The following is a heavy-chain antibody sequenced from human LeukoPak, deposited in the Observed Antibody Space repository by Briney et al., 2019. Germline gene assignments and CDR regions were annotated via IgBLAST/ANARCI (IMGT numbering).Heavy chain of an antibody. CDR1: GFTFSSYS. J-gene: IGHJ4*02. Sequence: GGSLRLSCAASGFTFSSYSMNWVRQAPGKGLEWVSYISSSSSTIYYADSVKGRFTISRDNAKNSLYLQMNSLRAEDTAVYYCARDHCSRGSCLGGHWGQGTLVTVSS. CDR3: ARDHCSRGSCLGGH. V-gene: IGHV3-48*04. D-gene: IGHD2-15*01. CDR2: ISSSSSTI.